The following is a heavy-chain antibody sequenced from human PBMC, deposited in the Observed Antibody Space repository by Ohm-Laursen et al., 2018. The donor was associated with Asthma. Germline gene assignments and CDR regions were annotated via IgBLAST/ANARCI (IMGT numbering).Heavy chain of an antibody. Sequence: SLRLSCTASGFTFRSYAMHWVRQAPGKGLEWASGISWNSGSIGYADSVKGRFTISRDNAKNSLYLQMNSLRAEDTAVYYCATYSLWGSSGYYDYWGQGTLVTVSS. D-gene: IGHD3-22*01. J-gene: IGHJ4*02. CDR3: ATYSLWGSSGYYDY. CDR1: GFTFRSYA. V-gene: IGHV3-9*01. CDR2: ISWNSGSI.